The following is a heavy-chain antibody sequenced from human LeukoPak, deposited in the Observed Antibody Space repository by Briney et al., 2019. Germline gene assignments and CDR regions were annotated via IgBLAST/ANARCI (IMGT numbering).Heavy chain of an antibody. D-gene: IGHD6-6*01. CDR3: ARDDSDISSIAARLLDY. CDR1: GFTFSNYA. J-gene: IGHJ4*02. V-gene: IGHV3-23*01. Sequence: GGSLRLSCAASGFTFSNYAMSWVRQAPGKGLEWVSAISGSGGSTYYADSVKGRFTISRDNAKNSLYLQMNSLRAEDTAVYYCARDDSDISSIAARLLDYWGQETLVTVSS. CDR2: ISGSGGST.